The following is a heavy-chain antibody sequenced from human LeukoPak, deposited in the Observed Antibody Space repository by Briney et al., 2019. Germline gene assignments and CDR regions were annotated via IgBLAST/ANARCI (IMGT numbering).Heavy chain of an antibody. CDR1: GYTFTSYD. Sequence: GASVKVSCKASGYTFTSYDMNWVRQATGQGLEWMGWMNPNSGNTGYAQKFQGGVTMTRNTSISTAYMELNSLRSEDTAVYYCARGQSGSYYIDYWGQGTLVTVSS. D-gene: IGHD1-26*01. CDR2: MNPNSGNT. V-gene: IGHV1-8*01. J-gene: IGHJ4*02. CDR3: ARGQSGSYYIDY.